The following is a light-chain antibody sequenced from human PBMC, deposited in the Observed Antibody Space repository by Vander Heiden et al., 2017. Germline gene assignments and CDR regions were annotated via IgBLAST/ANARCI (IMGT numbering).Light chain of an antibody. J-gene: IGKJ1*01. CDR2: AAS. Sequence: DIKMTQSPSSLSASVGDRVTITCRASQIISSYLNWYQQKPGKAPKLLIYAASSLQSGVPSRFSGSGSGTDFTLTISSLQPEDFATYYCQQSYSTPWTFGQGTKVEIK. V-gene: IGKV1-39*01. CDR3: QQSYSTPWT. CDR1: QIISSY.